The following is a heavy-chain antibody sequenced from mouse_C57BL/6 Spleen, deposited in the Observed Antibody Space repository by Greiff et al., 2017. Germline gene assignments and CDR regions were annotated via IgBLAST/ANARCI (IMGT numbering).Heavy chain of an antibody. CDR3: AREAYYRYFDV. D-gene: IGHD2-12*01. Sequence: QVQLQQPGAELVRPGSSVKLSCKASGYTFTSYWMHWVKQRPIQGLEWIGNIDPSDSETHYNQKFKDKATLTVDKSSSTAYMQLSSLTSEDSAVYYCAREAYYRYFDVWGTGTTVTVSS. CDR2: IDPSDSET. CDR1: GYTFTSYW. J-gene: IGHJ1*03. V-gene: IGHV1-52*01.